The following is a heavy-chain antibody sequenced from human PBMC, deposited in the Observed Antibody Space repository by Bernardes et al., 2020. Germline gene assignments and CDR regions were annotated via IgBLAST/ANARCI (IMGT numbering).Heavy chain of an antibody. CDR3: ARVRGLVAVNWFDP. J-gene: IGHJ5*02. CDR2: IYHSGST. Sequence: SETLSLTCAVSGGSISSSNWWSWVRQPPGKGLEWIGEIYHSGSTNYNPSLKSRVTISVDKSKNQFSLKLSSVTAADTAVYYCARVRGLVAVNWFDPWGQGTLVTVSS. D-gene: IGHD2-15*01. CDR1: GGSISSSNW. V-gene: IGHV4-4*02.